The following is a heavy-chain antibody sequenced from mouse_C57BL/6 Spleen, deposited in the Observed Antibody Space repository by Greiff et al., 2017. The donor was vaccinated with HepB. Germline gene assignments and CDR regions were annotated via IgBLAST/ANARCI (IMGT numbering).Heavy chain of an antibody. D-gene: IGHD4-1*01. Sequence: EVQVVESGGGLVKPGGSLKLSCAASGFTFSDYGMHWVRQAPEKGLEWVAYISSGSSTIYYADTVKGRFTISRDNAKNTLFLQMTSLRSEDTAMYYCARAGRLDYWGQGTTLTVSS. V-gene: IGHV5-17*01. J-gene: IGHJ2*01. CDR3: ARAGRLDY. CDR1: GFTFSDYG. CDR2: ISSGSSTI.